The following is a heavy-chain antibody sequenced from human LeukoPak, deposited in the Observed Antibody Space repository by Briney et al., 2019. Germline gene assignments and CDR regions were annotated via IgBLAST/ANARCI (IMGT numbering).Heavy chain of an antibody. CDR1: GFTFSSYA. J-gene: IGHJ4*02. D-gene: IGHD5-12*01. CDR2: ISSNGGST. Sequence: PGGSLRLSCAASGFTFSSYAMPWVRQAPGKGLEYVSAISSNGGSTYYANSVKGRFTISRDNSKNTLYLQMGSLRAEDMAVYYCASGRYSGYDFDYWGQGTLVTVSS. V-gene: IGHV3-64*01. CDR3: ASGRYSGYDFDY.